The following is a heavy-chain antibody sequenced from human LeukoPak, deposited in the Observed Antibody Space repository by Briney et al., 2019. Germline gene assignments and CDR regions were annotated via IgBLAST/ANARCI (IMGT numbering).Heavy chain of an antibody. CDR1: GFTFSSYA. CDR2: ISYDGSNK. V-gene: IGHV3-30-3*01. Sequence: GGSLRLSCAASGFTFSSYAMHWVRQAPGKGLEWVAVISYDGSNKYYADSVKGRFTISRDNSKNTLYLQMNSLRAEDTAVYYCAREIASWNDLGYYFDYWGQGTLVTVSS. J-gene: IGHJ4*02. D-gene: IGHD1-1*01. CDR3: AREIASWNDLGYYFDY.